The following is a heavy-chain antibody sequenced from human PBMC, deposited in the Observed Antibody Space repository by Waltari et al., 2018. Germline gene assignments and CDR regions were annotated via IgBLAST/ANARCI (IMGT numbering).Heavy chain of an antibody. Sequence: QVQLVQSGAEVKKPGASVKVSCKASGYTFTSYDINWVRQATGQGLEWMGWMNPNSGNTGYAQKFQGRVTMTRNNSISTAYMELSSLRSEDTAVYYCARRGQLWLIDYYYYYMDVWGKGTTVTVSS. CDR1: GYTFTSYD. V-gene: IGHV1-8*01. J-gene: IGHJ6*03. D-gene: IGHD5-18*01. CDR2: MNPNSGNT. CDR3: ARRGQLWLIDYYYYYMDV.